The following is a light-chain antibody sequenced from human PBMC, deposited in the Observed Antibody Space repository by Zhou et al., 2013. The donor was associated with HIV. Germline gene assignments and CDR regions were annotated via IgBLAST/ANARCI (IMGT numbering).Light chain of an antibody. Sequence: ENVLTQSPGTLSLSPGERATLSCRASQSVTSSCLAWYQQKPGQAPRLLIYGASSRATGIPDRFSGSGSRTDFTLTISRLEPEDFAVYYCQQCDTSPRTFGQGTKVEIK. CDR3: QQCDTSPRT. J-gene: IGKJ1*01. CDR1: QSVTSSC. CDR2: GAS. V-gene: IGKV3-20*01.